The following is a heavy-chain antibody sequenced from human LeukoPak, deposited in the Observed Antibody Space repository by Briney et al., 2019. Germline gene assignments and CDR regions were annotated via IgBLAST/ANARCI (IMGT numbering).Heavy chain of an antibody. Sequence: PGGSLRLSCAASGFTFSSYSMNWVRQAPGKGLEWVSSISSSSSYIYYADSVKGRFTISRDNAKNSLYLQMNSLRAEDTAVYYCAKHTSRGYFDWLPKPDFDYWGQGTLVTVSS. V-gene: IGHV3-21*04. CDR3: AKHTSRGYFDWLPKPDFDY. CDR1: GFTFSSYS. J-gene: IGHJ4*02. D-gene: IGHD3-9*01. CDR2: ISSSSSYI.